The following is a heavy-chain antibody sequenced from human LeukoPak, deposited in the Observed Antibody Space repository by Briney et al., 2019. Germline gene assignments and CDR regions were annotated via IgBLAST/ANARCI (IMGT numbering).Heavy chain of an antibody. Sequence: SETLSLTCTVSGGSISSCSYYWGWIRQPQGKGLEWIGSIYYSGSTYYNPSLKSRVTISVDTSKNQFSLKLSSVTAADTAVYYCARLSLERPQTYYYYYYYMHVWGKGTTVTVSS. CDR1: GGSISSCSYY. D-gene: IGHD1-1*01. CDR3: ARLSLERPQTYYYYYYYMHV. J-gene: IGHJ6*03. V-gene: IGHV4-39*01. CDR2: IYYSGST.